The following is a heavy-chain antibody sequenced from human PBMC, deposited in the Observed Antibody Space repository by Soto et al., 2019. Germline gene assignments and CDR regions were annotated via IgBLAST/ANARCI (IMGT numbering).Heavy chain of an antibody. V-gene: IGHV3-48*03. J-gene: IGHJ4*02. CDR3: AGMVRGIHDY. Sequence: EVQLVESGGGLVQPGGSLRLSCAAFGFKISSSSMNWVRQAPGRGLEWVAYISSSGSTIYYADSVKGRFTISRDNAKNSLYLQMNSLRAEDTAVYYCAGMVRGIHDYWGQGILVTVSS. CDR1: GFKISSSS. CDR2: ISSSGSTI. D-gene: IGHD3-10*01.